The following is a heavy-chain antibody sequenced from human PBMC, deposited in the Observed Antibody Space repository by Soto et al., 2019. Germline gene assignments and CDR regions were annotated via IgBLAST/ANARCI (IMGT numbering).Heavy chain of an antibody. J-gene: IGHJ4*02. Sequence: GGSLRLSCAASGFTFSSYSMNWVRQAPGKGLEWVSSIISIISYIYYTDSVKGRFTSSRDNAKNSLYLQMNSLRAEDTAVYYCASGHRYFDWLYYFDYWGQGTLVTVSS. V-gene: IGHV3-21*01. CDR1: GFTFSSYS. CDR3: ASGHRYFDWLYYFDY. CDR2: IISIISYI. D-gene: IGHD3-9*01.